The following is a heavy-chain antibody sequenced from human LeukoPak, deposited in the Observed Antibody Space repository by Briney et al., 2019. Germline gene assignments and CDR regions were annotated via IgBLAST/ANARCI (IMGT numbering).Heavy chain of an antibody. CDR1: GGSISSYY. Sequence: SETLSLTCTVSGGSISSYYWGWIRQPPGKGLEWIGYIYYSGSTNYNPSLESRVTMSIDTSNNQFSLKLKSVTAADTAVYYCARMVGQLIEYYFDYWGRGTLVTVSS. V-gene: IGHV4-59*01. CDR3: ARMVGQLIEYYFDY. D-gene: IGHD1/OR15-1a*01. CDR2: IYYSGST. J-gene: IGHJ4*02.